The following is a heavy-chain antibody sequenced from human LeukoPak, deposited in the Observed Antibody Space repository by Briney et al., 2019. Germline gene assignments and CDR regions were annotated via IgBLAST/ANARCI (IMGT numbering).Heavy chain of an antibody. CDR2: IYYSGST. CDR1: GGSISSSSYY. V-gene: IGHV4-39*01. D-gene: IGHD6-13*01. CDR3: AKSGGYNAGTGYYDYYLDV. J-gene: IGHJ6*03. Sequence: SETLSLTCTVSGGSISSSSYYWGWIRQPPGKGLEWVGSIYYSGSTYYNPSLKSRVTISVDTSKNQFSLKLSSVTAADTAVYYCAKSGGYNAGTGYYDYYLDVWGKGTTVTVSS.